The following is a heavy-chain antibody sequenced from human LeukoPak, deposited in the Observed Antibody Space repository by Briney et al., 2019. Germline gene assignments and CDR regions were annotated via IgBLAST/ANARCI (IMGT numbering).Heavy chain of an antibody. CDR3: ARGSTTVNYYYYGTDV. J-gene: IGHJ6*02. CDR1: GGSFSGYY. D-gene: IGHD4-11*01. Sequence: SETLSLTCAVYGGSFSGYYWSWIRQPPGKGLEWIGEINHSGSTNYNPSLKSRVTISVDTSKNQFSLKLSSVTAADTAVYYCARGSTTVNYYYYGTDVWGQGTTVTVSS. V-gene: IGHV4-34*01. CDR2: INHSGST.